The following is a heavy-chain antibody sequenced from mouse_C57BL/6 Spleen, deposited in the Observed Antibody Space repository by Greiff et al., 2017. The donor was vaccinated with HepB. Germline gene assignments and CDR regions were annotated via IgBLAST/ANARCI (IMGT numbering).Heavy chain of an antibody. J-gene: IGHJ4*01. CDR1: GYSITSGYD. Sequence: EVKVVESGPGMVKPSQSLSLTCTVTGYSITSGYDWHWIRHFPGNKLEWMGYISYSGSTNYNPSLKSRISITHDTSKNHFFLKLNSVTTEDTATYYCARSAVPGYAMDYWGQGTSVTVSS. CDR3: ARSAVPGYAMDY. V-gene: IGHV3-1*01. CDR2: ISYSGST.